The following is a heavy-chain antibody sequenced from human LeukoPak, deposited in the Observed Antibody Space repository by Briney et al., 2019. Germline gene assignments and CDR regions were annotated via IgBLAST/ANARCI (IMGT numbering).Heavy chain of an antibody. J-gene: IGHJ6*03. Sequence: ASVKVSCKASGGTFSSYAISWVRHAPGQGLEWMGWIIPIFGTANYAQKFQGSVTITTDESTSTAYMELSSLRSEDTAVYYCARGDLTGATAYYYYYMDVWGKGTTVTVSS. CDR3: ARGDLTGATAYYYYYMDV. V-gene: IGHV1-69*05. D-gene: IGHD1-26*01. CDR2: IIPIFGTA. CDR1: GGTFSSYA.